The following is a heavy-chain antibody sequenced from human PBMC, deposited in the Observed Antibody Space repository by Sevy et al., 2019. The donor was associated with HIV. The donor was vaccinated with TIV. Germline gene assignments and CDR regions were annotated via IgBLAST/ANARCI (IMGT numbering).Heavy chain of an antibody. Sequence: SETLSLMCSVSGASISSGTYYWGWIRQPPGKGLEWIGSIYHSGSTYYNPSLKSRVSISVDTSKNHFSLKLRSVTAADTAVYYCARVMMIQLSTLGLEYYIDYWGQGTPVTVSS. D-gene: IGHD5-18*01. CDR2: IYHSGST. CDR3: ARVMMIQLSTLGLEYYIDY. J-gene: IGHJ4*02. V-gene: IGHV4-39*02. CDR1: GASISSGTYY.